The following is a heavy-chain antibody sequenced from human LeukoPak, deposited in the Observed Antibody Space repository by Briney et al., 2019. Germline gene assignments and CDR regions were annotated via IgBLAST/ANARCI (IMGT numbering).Heavy chain of an antibody. J-gene: IGHJ4*02. CDR1: GYTFTSYA. V-gene: IGHV7-4-1*02. CDR2: INTNTGNP. D-gene: IGHD2-2*01. CDR3: ARDPNCSSTSCYDY. Sequence: ASVKVSCKASGYTFTSYAMNWVRQAPGQGLEWMGWINTNTGNPTYPQGFTGRFVFSLDTSVGTAYLQISSLKAEDTAVYYCARDPNCSSTSCYDYWGQGTLVTVSS.